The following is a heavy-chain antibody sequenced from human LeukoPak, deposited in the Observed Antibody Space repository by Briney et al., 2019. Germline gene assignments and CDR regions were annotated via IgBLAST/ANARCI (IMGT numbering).Heavy chain of an antibody. J-gene: IGHJ4*02. CDR3: ARSITGTTFDY. CDR1: GFTFSSSA. CDR2: INNVGSHI. V-gene: IGHV3-21*01. D-gene: IGHD1-20*01. Sequence: GGSLRLSCAASGFTFSSSAMNWVRQAPGKGLEWVSSINNVGSHIYYAGSVRGRFTISRDNAKNSLYLQMSSLRAEDTAVYYCARSITGTTFDYWGQGTLVTVSS.